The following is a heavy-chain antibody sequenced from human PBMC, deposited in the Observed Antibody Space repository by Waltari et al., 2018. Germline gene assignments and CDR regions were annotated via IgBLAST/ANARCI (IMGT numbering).Heavy chain of an antibody. CDR3: ARGMYYDFWSGYYTVTWFDP. J-gene: IGHJ5*02. V-gene: IGHV4-59*11. CDR1: AGSISSHY. CDR2: IYYSGST. Sequence: QVQLQESGPGLVKPSETLSLTCTVAAGSISSHYWSWIRQPPGTGMEWIGYIYYSGSTNYNPSLKSRVTISVDTSKNQFSLKLSSVTAADTAVYYCARGMYYDFWSGYYTVTWFDPWGQGTLVTVSS. D-gene: IGHD3-3*01.